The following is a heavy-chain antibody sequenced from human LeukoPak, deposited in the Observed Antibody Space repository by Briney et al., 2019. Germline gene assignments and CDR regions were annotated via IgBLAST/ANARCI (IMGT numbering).Heavy chain of an antibody. CDR3: ARDGTIFGYWNYYMDV. J-gene: IGHJ6*03. Sequence: ASVKVSCKASGYTFTGYYMHWVRQAPGQELEWMGRINPNSGGTNYAQKYQGRVTMTRDTSISTAYMELSRLRSDDTAVYYCARDGTIFGYWNYYMDVWGKGTTVTVSS. CDR2: INPNSGGT. D-gene: IGHD3-3*01. CDR1: GYTFTGYY. V-gene: IGHV1-2*06.